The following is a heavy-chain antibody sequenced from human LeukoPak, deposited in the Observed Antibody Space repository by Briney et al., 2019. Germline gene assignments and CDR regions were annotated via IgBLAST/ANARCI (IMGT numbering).Heavy chain of an antibody. CDR3: ARGVFYRGYDPLYFDY. D-gene: IGHD5-12*01. V-gene: IGHV4-31*03. CDR1: GGSISSGGYY. J-gene: IGHJ4*02. CDR2: IYYSGST. Sequence: SQTLSLTCTVSGGSISSGGYYWSWIRQHPGKGLEWIGYIYYSGSTYYNPSLKSRVTISVDTSKNQFSLRLSSVTAADTAVYYCARGVFYRGYDPLYFDYWGQGTLVTVSS.